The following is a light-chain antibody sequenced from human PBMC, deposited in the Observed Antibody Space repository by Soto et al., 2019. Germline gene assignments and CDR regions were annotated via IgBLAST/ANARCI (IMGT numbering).Light chain of an antibody. J-gene: IGKJ4*01. CDR2: DAS. CDR1: HDISTS. CDR3: HQYNSYSLT. V-gene: IGKV1-9*01. Sequence: DIQWTQSPSLLSASVGDRVTITGRASHDISTSLAWYQQKPGEAPTLLIYDASALPRGVPSRFSGSGSATEFTLPISSLQPADFATSYCHQYNSYSLTFGGGTKVDIK.